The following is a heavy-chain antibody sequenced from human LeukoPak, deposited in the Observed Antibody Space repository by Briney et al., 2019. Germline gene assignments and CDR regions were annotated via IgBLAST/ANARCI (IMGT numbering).Heavy chain of an antibody. Sequence: DSLKGRFTISRDNAKNSLYLQMNSLRAEDTAVYYCARGATARFDPWGQGTLVTVSS. V-gene: IGHV3-7*01. J-gene: IGHJ5*02. CDR3: ARGATARFDP.